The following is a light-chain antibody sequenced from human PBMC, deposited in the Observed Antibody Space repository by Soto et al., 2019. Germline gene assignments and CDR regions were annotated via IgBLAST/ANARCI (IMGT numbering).Light chain of an antibody. V-gene: IGLV2-11*01. Sequence: QSALTQPRSVSGSPGQSVTISCTETSSDVGGYNYVSWYQQHPGKAPKLMLYDVTKRPSGVPDRFSGSKSGNTASLTISGLQAEDEADYYCCSNAGYPVVFGGGTKLTVL. CDR1: SSDVGGYNY. CDR3: CSNAGYPVV. J-gene: IGLJ2*01. CDR2: DVT.